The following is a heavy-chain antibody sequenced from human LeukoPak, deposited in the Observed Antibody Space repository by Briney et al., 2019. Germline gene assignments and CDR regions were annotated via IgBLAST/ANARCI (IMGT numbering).Heavy chain of an antibody. J-gene: IGHJ4*02. D-gene: IGHD2/OR15-2a*01. Sequence: GGSLRLSCAGSGFTFNNAWMAWVRQAPGKGLEWVGRIKSKADAGTTDYAAPVKGRFTISRDDSKNTLYLQMNSLKTEDTGMYYCTTDDPVNRSWGQGTLVTVSS. CDR2: IKSKADAGTT. CDR1: GFTFNNAW. V-gene: IGHV3-15*01. CDR3: TTDDPVNRS.